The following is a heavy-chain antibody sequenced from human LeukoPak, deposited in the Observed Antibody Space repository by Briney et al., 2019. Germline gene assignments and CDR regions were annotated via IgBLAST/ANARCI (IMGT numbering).Heavy chain of an antibody. Sequence: PSETLSLTCTVSGGSISSYYWSWIRQPPGKGLEWIGYIYYSGSTNYNPSLKSRVTIAVDTSKNQFSLKLSSVTAADTAVYYCARLDYDIFTGAEYYFDYWGQGTLVTVSS. CDR2: IYYSGST. J-gene: IGHJ4*02. D-gene: IGHD3-9*01. CDR1: GGSISSYY. V-gene: IGHV4-59*01. CDR3: ARLDYDIFTGAEYYFDY.